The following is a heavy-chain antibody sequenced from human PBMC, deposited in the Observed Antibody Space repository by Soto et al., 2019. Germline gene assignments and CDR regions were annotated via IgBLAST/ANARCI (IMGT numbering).Heavy chain of an antibody. J-gene: IGHJ5*01. D-gene: IGHD6-13*01. CDR2: IDPSDSKA. CDR3: ARITGSRHCVTKNCYRVARFDP. V-gene: IGHV5-10-1*01. CDR1: GYTFSTYC. Sequence: PWESLKISRQASGYTFSTYCNSWLRQMPGKVREGMGTIDPSDSKANYSYSFQGHVSMSVDKYIATAYLKASGLKASDSAMYDCARITGSRHCVTKNCYRVARFDPCGQGTLVTVSS.